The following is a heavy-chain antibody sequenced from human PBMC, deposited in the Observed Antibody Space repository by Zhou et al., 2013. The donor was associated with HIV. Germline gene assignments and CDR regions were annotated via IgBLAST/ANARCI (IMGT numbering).Heavy chain of an antibody. Sequence: QVQLVQSGAEVKKPGASVKVSCKVSGYSLSELSMHWVRQAPGKGLEWMGGYDPEEGQTVYAQKFQGRVTMTRDTSTSTVYMELSSLRSDDTALYYCASEALAVPGRTMDVWGKGATVSVSS. CDR3: ASEALAVPGRTMDV. V-gene: IGHV1-24*01. CDR2: YDPEEGQT. D-gene: IGHD6-19*01. CDR1: GYSLSELS. J-gene: IGHJ6*04.